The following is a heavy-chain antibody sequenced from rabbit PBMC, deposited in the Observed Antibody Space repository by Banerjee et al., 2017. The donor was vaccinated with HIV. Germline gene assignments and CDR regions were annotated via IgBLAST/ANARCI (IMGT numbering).Heavy chain of an antibody. CDR2: IYAGSIDTA. CDR3: ARDLAGVIGWNFGL. CDR1: GFSFSSSYY. V-gene: IGHV1S40*01. J-gene: IGHJ4*01. D-gene: IGHD4-1*01. Sequence: QSLEESGGDLVKPGASLTLTCTASGFSFSSSYYMCWVRQAPGKGLEWIGCIYAGSIDTAYYASWAKGRFTISKTSSTTVTLQMTSLTAADTATYFCARDLAGVIGWNFGLWGPGTLVTVS.